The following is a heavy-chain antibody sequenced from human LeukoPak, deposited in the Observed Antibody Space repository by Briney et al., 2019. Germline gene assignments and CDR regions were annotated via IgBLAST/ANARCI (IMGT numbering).Heavy chain of an antibody. J-gene: IGHJ5*02. CDR1: GDSVSSNSAA. V-gene: IGHV6-1*01. Sequence: SQTLSLTSAISGDSVSSNSAAWNWIRQSPSRGLEWLGRTYYRSKWYNDYAVSVKSRITINPDTSKNQFSLQLNSVTPEDTAVYYCARGSTVVTPHNWFDPWGQGTLVTVSS. CDR2: TYYRSKWYN. D-gene: IGHD4-23*01. CDR3: ARGSTVVTPHNWFDP.